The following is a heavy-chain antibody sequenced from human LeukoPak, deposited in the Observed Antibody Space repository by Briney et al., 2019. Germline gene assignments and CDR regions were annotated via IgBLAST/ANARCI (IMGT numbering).Heavy chain of an antibody. CDR2: INSDGRTT. CDR3: AKDRDILTGVPSY. V-gene: IGHV3-74*01. CDR1: GFTFSNNW. J-gene: IGHJ4*02. Sequence: GGSLRLSCADSGFTFSNNWMHWVRQAPGKGMLWVSRINSDGRTTTYADSVKGRFTISRDNAKNTLYLQMNSLRAEDTAVYYCAKDRDILTGVPSYWGQGTLVTVSS. D-gene: IGHD3-9*01.